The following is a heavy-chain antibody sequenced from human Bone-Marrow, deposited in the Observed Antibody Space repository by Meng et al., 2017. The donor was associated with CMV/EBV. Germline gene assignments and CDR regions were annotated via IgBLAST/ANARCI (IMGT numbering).Heavy chain of an antibody. CDR3: ARGEAGTHFDN. CDR2: IRYDGSHQ. Sequence: GGSLRLSCVASGFTFSADGMHWVRQPPGKGLQWVAFIRYDGSHQYYEDSVKGRFTISRDNSRNTLYLQMNSLRTDDTAVYYCARGEAGTHFDNWGQGTLVTVSS. J-gene: IGHJ4*02. V-gene: IGHV3-30*02. D-gene: IGHD6-13*01. CDR1: GFTFSADG.